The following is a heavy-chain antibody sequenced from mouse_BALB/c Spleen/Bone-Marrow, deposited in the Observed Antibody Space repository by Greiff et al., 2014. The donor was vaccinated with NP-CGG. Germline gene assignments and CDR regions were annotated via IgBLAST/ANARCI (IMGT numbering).Heavy chain of an antibody. Sequence: EVKLMESGAELVRLGASVKLSCTASGFNIKDYYMHWVKQRPEQGLEWIGWIDPENGDTEYAPKFQGKATMTADTSSNTAYLQLSSLASEDTAVYYCNAQNYGYGAWFAYWGQGTLVTVSA. D-gene: IGHD1-2*01. CDR1: GFNIKDYY. V-gene: IGHV14-4*02. CDR3: NAQNYGYGAWFAY. CDR2: IDPENGDT. J-gene: IGHJ3*01.